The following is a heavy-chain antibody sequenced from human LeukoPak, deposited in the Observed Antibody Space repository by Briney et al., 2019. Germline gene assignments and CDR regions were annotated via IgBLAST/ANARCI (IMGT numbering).Heavy chain of an antibody. CDR2: IYYNGST. D-gene: IGHD1-26*01. J-gene: IGHJ4*02. CDR3: ARHALKRQWEILNPMFDY. CDR1: GGSISSSSYY. V-gene: IGHV4-39*01. Sequence: SETLSLTCTVSGGSISSSSYYWGWIRQPPGKGLEWIGSIYYNGSTYYNPSLKSRVTISVDTSKNQFSLKLSSVTAADTAVYYCARHALKRQWEILNPMFDYWGQGTLVTVSS.